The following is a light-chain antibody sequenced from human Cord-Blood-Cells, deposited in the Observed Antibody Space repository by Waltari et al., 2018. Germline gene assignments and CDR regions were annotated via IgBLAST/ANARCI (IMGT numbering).Light chain of an antibody. V-gene: IGLV3-25*03. Sequence: SYELTQPPSVSVSPGQTARNTCSGDALLKQSAYWYQKKPGQAPLLVIYKDSERPSGIPERFSGSSSGTTVTLTISGVQAEDEADYYCQSADSSGTYPVFGGGTKLTVL. CDR2: KDS. J-gene: IGLJ2*01. CDR1: ALLKQS. CDR3: QSADSSGTYPV.